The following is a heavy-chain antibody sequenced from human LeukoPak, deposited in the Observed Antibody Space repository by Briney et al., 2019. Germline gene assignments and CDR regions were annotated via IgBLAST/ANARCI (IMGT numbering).Heavy chain of an antibody. J-gene: IGHJ6*02. D-gene: IGHD6-6*01. CDR3: ASGSSSSAYYYYGMDV. Sequence: GGSLRLSCAASGFTFSSYSMNWVRQAPGKGLEWASSISSSSSYIYYADSVKGRFTISRDNAKNSLYLQMNSLRAEDTAVYYCASGSSSSAYYYYGMDVWGQGTTVTVSS. CDR2: ISSSSSYI. CDR1: GFTFSSYS. V-gene: IGHV3-21*01.